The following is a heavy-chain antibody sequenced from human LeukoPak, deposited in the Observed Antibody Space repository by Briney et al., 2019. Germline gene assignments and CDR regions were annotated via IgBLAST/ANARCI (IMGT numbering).Heavy chain of an antibody. CDR2: IYYSGST. V-gene: IGHV4-59*01. J-gene: IGHJ4*02. CDR1: GGAISSYY. CDR3: ARVPPRSSGWYFFDY. Sequence: SETLSLTCTVSGGAISSYYWSWIRQPPGKGLEWIGHIYYSGSTNYNPSLKSRVTISVDTSKNQFSLKLNSVTAADTAVYYCARVPPRSSGWYFFDYWGQGTLVTVSS. D-gene: IGHD6-19*01.